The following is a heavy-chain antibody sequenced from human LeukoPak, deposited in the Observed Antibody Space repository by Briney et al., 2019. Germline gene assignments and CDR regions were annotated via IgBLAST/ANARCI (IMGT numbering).Heavy chain of an antibody. J-gene: IGHJ3*02. V-gene: IGHV3-15*01. CDR2: IKSKTDGGTT. CDR3: TTGNYPGGFDAFDI. Sequence: GGSLRLSCAASGFTFSNAWMSWVRQAPGKGLEWVGRIKSKTDGGTTDYAAPVKGRFTISRDDSKNTLYLQMNSLKTEDTAVYYCTTGNYPGGFDAFDIWGQGTMVTVSS. CDR1: GFTFSNAW. D-gene: IGHD2-15*01.